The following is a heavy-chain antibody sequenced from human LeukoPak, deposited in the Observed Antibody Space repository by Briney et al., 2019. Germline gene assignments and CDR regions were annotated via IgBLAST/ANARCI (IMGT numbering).Heavy chain of an antibody. V-gene: IGHV5-51*01. Sequence: VESLKISCKGSGYSFTSYGIGWVRQMPGKGLEWMGIIYPGDSDTRYSPSFQGQVTISADKSISTAYLQWSSLKASDTAMYYCARVNAAASYYFDYWGQGTLVTVSS. D-gene: IGHD2-2*01. J-gene: IGHJ4*02. CDR1: GYSFTSYG. CDR2: IYPGDSDT. CDR3: ARVNAAASYYFDY.